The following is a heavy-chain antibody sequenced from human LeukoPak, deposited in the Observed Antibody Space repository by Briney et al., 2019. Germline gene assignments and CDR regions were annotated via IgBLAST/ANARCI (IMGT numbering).Heavy chain of an antibody. CDR1: GGTFSSYA. D-gene: IGHD3-10*01. J-gene: IGHJ4*02. V-gene: IGHV1-69*13. CDR2: IIPIFGTA. Sequence: SVKVSCKASGGTFSSYAISWVRQAPGQGLEWMGGIIPIFGTANYAQKFQGRVTITADESTSTAYMELSSLRSEDTAVYYCARSTNSRPYYYGSGNYFDYWGQGTLDTVSS. CDR3: ARSTNSRPYYYGSGNYFDY.